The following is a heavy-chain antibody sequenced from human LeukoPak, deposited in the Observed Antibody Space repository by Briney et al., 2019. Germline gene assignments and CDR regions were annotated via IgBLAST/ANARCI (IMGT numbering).Heavy chain of an antibody. CDR3: AKDQYYDFWSGYSNWFDP. V-gene: IGHV3-23*01. CDR2: ISGSGGRT. J-gene: IGHJ5*02. D-gene: IGHD3-3*01. CDR1: GFTFSSYA. Sequence: GGSLRLSCAASGFTFSSYAMSWVRQVPGKGLEWVSAISGSGGRTHYADSAKGRFTISRDNSKNTLYLQMNSLRAEDTAVYYCAKDQYYDFWSGYSNWFDPWGQGTLVTVSS.